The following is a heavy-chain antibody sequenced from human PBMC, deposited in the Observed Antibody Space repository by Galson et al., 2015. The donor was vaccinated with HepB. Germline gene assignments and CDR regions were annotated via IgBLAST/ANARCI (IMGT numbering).Heavy chain of an antibody. CDR2: ISYDGSNK. J-gene: IGHJ5*02. Sequence: LRLSCAASGFTFSSYGMHWVRQAPGKGLEWVAVISYDGSNKYYADSVKGRFTISRDNSKNTLYLQMNSLRAEDTAVYYCAKDKEYQLLPRVENWFDPWGQGTLVTVSS. CDR3: AKDKEYQLLPRVENWFDP. D-gene: IGHD2-2*01. V-gene: IGHV3-30*18. CDR1: GFTFSSYG.